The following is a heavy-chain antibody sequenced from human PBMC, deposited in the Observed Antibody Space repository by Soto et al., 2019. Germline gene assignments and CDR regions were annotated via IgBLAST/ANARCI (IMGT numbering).Heavy chain of an antibody. J-gene: IGHJ4*02. D-gene: IGHD2-21*02. CDR3: ARQRTSVVTQDYFDV. V-gene: IGHV4-39*01. CDR2: TYSSGST. CDR1: GDSISSRSYY. Sequence: PSETLSLTCTVTGDSISSRSYYWGWIRQPPGKGLEWIGSTYSSGSTYNNPSLRSRVSMSIDTSKDQFSLKLKSVTAADTALYFCARQRTSVVTQDYFDVWGTGSLVTVSS.